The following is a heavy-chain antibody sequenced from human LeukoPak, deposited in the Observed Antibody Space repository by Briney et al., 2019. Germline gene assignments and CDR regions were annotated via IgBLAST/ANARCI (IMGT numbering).Heavy chain of an antibody. CDR1: GFTFSSYA. CDR2: ISGSGGST. V-gene: IGHV3-23*01. CDR3: ARDLYYDSSGYLDY. D-gene: IGHD3-22*01. Sequence: GGSLRLSCAASGFTFSSYAMSWVRQAPGKGLEWVSAISGSGGSTYYADSVKGRFTTSRDNSKNTLYLQMNSLRAEDTAVYYCARDLYYDSSGYLDYWGQGTLVTVSS. J-gene: IGHJ4*02.